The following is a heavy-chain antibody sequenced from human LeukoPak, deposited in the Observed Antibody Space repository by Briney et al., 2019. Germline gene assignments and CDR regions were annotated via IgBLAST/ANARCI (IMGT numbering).Heavy chain of an antibody. D-gene: IGHD3-10*01. CDR1: GFTFSSYG. V-gene: IGHV3-23*01. CDR2: ISPSGRNT. J-gene: IGHJ4*02. CDR3: VKENREYYGSGSIPGEPFGS. Sequence: GGSLRLSCAASGFTFSSYGMSWVRQAPGKGLEWVSAISPSGRNTYYADSVKGRFSISRDNSKNTVFLQMNTLTAEDTAVYYCVKENREYYGSGSIPGEPFGSWGQGTLVTVSS.